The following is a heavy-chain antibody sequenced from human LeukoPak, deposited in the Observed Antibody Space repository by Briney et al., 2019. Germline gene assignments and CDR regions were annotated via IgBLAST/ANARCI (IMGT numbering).Heavy chain of an antibody. V-gene: IGHV1-2*02. Sequence: ASVKVSCKASGYTFTSYYMHWVRQAPGQGLEWMGWINPNSGGTNYAQKFQGRVTMTRDTSISTAYMELSRLRSDDTAVYYCARGLYYDSSGYYGGPTDYWGQGTLVTVSS. CDR3: ARGLYYDSSGYYGGPTDY. D-gene: IGHD3-22*01. CDR2: INPNSGGT. J-gene: IGHJ4*02. CDR1: GYTFTSYY.